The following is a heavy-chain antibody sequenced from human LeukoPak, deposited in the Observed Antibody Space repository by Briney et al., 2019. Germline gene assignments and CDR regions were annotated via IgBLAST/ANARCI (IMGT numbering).Heavy chain of an antibody. CDR3: ARDPYDTNAYGAFDI. J-gene: IGHJ3*02. D-gene: IGHD3-16*01. Sequence: PGGSLRLSCAASGFTFSSYGMHWVRQAPGKGLEWVAFIRYDGSNKYYADSVKGRFTISRDNAKNSLFLQMNNLRAEDMAVYYCARDPYDTNAYGAFDIWGQGTMVTVSS. CDR1: GFTFSSYG. V-gene: IGHV3-30*02. CDR2: IRYDGSNK.